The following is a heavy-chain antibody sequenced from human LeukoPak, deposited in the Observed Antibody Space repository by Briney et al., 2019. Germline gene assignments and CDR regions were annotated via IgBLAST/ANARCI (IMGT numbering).Heavy chain of an antibody. Sequence: SETLSLTCAVSGYSLSSGYYWGWIRQPPGKGLEWIGSIYHSGSTYYNPSLKSRVTISVDTSKNQFSLKLSSVTAADTAVYYCARDNWNDPNWFDPWGQGTLVTVSS. J-gene: IGHJ5*02. V-gene: IGHV4-38-2*02. D-gene: IGHD1-1*01. CDR1: GYSLSSGYY. CDR2: IYHSGST. CDR3: ARDNWNDPNWFDP.